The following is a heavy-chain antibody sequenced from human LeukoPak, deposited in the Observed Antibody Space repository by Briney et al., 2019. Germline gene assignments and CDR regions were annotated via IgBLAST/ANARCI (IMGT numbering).Heavy chain of an antibody. Sequence: SETLSLTCTVSGGSISGYHWSRIRQPPGKGLDWIGYSGSTKCNPSLKSRVTMSVDTSKNQFSLKLSSVTAADTAVYYCARGGLENGYHANDGFDICGQGTMVTVSS. CDR2: SGST. D-gene: IGHD3-22*01. J-gene: IGHJ3*02. CDR1: GGSISGYH. CDR3: ARGGLENGYHANDGFDI. V-gene: IGHV4-59*01.